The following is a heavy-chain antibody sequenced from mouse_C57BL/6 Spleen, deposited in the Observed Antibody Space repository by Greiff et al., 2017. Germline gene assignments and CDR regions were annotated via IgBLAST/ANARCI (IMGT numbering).Heavy chain of an antibody. Sequence: EVQLVESGGGLVKPGGSLKLSCAASGFTFSSYAMSWVRQTPEKRLEWVATISDGGSYTYYPDNVKGRFTISRDNAKNNLYLQMSHLKSEDTAMYYCARDGGDGGYYGYFDYWGQGTTLTVSS. J-gene: IGHJ2*01. V-gene: IGHV5-4*01. D-gene: IGHD1-1*01. CDR2: ISDGGSYT. CDR3: ARDGGDGGYYGYFDY. CDR1: GFTFSSYA.